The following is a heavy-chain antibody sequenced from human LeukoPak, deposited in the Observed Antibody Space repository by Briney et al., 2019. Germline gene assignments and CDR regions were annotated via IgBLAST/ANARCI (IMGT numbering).Heavy chain of an antibody. CDR3: ASGGRYDILTGYPFYYYYYYMDV. V-gene: IGHV4-4*02. CDR2: IYHSGST. Sequence: SETLSLTCAVSGGSISSSNWWSWVRQPPGKGLEWIWEIYHSGSTNYNPSLKSRVTISVDKSKNQFSLKLSSVTAADTAVYYCASGGRYDILTGYPFYYYYYYMDVWGKGTTVTVSS. CDR1: GGSISSSNW. J-gene: IGHJ6*03. D-gene: IGHD3-9*01.